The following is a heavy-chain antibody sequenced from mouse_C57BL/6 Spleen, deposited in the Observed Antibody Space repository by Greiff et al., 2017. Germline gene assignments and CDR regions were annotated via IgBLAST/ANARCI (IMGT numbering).Heavy chain of an antibody. CDR1: GYAFSSSW. D-gene: IGHD1-1*01. Sequence: QVHVQQSGPELVKPGASVKISCKASGYAFSSSWMNWVKQRPGKGLEWIGRIYPGDGDTNYNGKFKGKATLTADKSSSTAYMQLSSLTSGDSAVYFCAREKATVPFDCGGKGTTLTVSS. J-gene: IGHJ2*01. V-gene: IGHV1-82*01. CDR3: AREKATVPFDC. CDR2: IYPGDGDT.